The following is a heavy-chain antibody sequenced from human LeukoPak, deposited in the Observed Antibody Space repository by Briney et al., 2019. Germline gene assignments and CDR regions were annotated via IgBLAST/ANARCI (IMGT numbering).Heavy chain of an antibody. Sequence: SETPSLTCTVSGGSISSYYWSWIRQPPGKGLEWIGYIYYSGSTNYNPSLKSRVTISVDTSKNQFSLKLSSVTAADTAVYYCAKVIAVAGINWFDPWGQGTLVTVSS. D-gene: IGHD6-19*01. J-gene: IGHJ5*02. V-gene: IGHV4-59*01. CDR2: IYYSGST. CDR3: AKVIAVAGINWFDP. CDR1: GGSISSYY.